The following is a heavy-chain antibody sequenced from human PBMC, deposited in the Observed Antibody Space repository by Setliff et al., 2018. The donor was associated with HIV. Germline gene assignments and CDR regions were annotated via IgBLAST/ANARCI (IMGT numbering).Heavy chain of an antibody. J-gene: IGHJ6*03. CDR2: VSPYNDNT. Sequence: ASVKVSCKASGYTFTIYGITWVRQAPGQGLEWMGWVSPYNDNTNYAQKFQDRVIMTIDTSTNTAYMELRSLRFDDTVVYYCARSPLSIVGATGYYYYMDVWGKGTTVTVSS. D-gene: IGHD1-26*01. CDR1: GYTFTIYG. V-gene: IGHV1-18*01. CDR3: ARSPLSIVGATGYYYYMDV.